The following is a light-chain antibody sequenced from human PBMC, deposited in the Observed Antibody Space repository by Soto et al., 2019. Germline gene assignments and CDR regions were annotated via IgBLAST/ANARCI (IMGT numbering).Light chain of an antibody. CDR1: QSLSNK. CDR3: QEYNNWHPIT. V-gene: IGKV3-15*01. CDR2: GAS. Sequence: EIVMTQSPATPSVSPGERATLSCRASQSLSNKLAWYQQKPGQAPRLLIYGASTRATGIPARFSGSGSGTEFTLTISSLQSEDFAVYYCQEYNNWHPITFGGGTKV. J-gene: IGKJ4*02.